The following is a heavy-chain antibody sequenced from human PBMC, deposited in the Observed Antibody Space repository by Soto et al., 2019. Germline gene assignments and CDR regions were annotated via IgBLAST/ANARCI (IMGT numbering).Heavy chain of an antibody. CDR2: TYYRSKWYN. V-gene: IGHV6-1*01. D-gene: IGHD6-13*01. CDR1: GDSVSSNSAA. Sequence: PSQTLSLTCAISGDSVSSNSAAWNWIRQSPSRGLEWLGRTYYRSKWYNGYAVSVKSRITINPDTSKNQFSLQLNSVTHEDTAVYYCARDRWYSSRSLYYYGMDVWGQGTTVTVSS. CDR3: ARDRWYSSRSLYYYGMDV. J-gene: IGHJ6*02.